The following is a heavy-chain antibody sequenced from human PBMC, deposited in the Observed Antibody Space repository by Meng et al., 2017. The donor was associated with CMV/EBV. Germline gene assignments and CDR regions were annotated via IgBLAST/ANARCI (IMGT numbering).Heavy chain of an antibody. D-gene: IGHD3-9*01. J-gene: IGHJ2*01. V-gene: IGHV3-30*04. CDR2: ISYDGSNK. CDR3: AKESYFDILTGPIEY. CDR1: GFTFSSYA. Sequence: GGSLRLSCAASGFTFSSYAMHWVRQAPGKGLEWVAVISYDGSNKYYADSVKDRFTISRDNAKSSLYLQMNSLRAEDTALYYCAKESYFDILTGPIEYWGRGTLVTVSS.